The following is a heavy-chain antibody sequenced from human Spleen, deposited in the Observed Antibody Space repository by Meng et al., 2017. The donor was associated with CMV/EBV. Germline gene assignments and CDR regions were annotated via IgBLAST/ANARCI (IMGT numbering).Heavy chain of an antibody. CDR2: INPSGGRA. CDR1: GYTFTSYY. Sequence: ASVKVSCKASGYTFTSYYIHWVRQAPGQGLEWMGIINPSGGRASYPQKFQGRVTMTRDTSISTAYMELSRLRSDDTAVYYCARFRRYCSSTSCYRSEPYGMDVWGQGTTVTVSS. D-gene: IGHD2-2*01. V-gene: IGHV1-46*01. CDR3: ARFRRYCSSTSCYRSEPYGMDV. J-gene: IGHJ6*02.